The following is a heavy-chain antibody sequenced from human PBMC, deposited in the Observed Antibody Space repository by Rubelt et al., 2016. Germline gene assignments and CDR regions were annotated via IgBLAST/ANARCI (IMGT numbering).Heavy chain of an antibody. CDR2: IDWDDDK. D-gene: IGHD5-18*01. V-gene: IGHV2-70*15. J-gene: IGHJ4*02. CDR3: ARVGYSYGQNVFDY. CDR1: GFSLSTSGMC. Sequence: QVTLRESGPALVKPTQTLTLTCTFSGFSLSTSGMCVSWIRQPPGKALEWLARIDWDDDKYYSTSLKTRLTISKDTSKNQVVLTMTNMDPVDTATYYCARVGYSYGQNVFDYWGQGTLVTVSS.